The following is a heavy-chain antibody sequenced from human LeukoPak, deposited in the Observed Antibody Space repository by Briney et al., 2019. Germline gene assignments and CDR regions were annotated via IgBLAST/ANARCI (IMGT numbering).Heavy chain of an antibody. CDR2: INWNSGST. V-gene: IGHV3-20*04. D-gene: IGHD6-6*01. CDR3: ARIAAPPYYFDY. Sequence: GGSLRLSCAASEFTFSSYAMSWVRQAPGKGLEWVSGINWNSGSTGYADSVKGRFTISRDNAKNSLYLQMNSLRAEDTALYYCARIAAPPYYFDYWGQGTLVTVSS. J-gene: IGHJ4*02. CDR1: EFTFSSYA.